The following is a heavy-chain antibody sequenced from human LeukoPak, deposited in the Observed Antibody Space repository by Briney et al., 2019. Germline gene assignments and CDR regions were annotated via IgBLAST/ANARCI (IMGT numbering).Heavy chain of an antibody. J-gene: IGHJ5*02. D-gene: IGHD7-27*01. V-gene: IGHV3-21*01. CDR2: ISSRSSSI. Sequence: GGSLRLSCAASGFTFSSHSMNWVRQAPGKGLEWVSSISSRSSSIYYAVPVKGRFTISRDNAKNLLYLQMNSLRAEDTAVYYCARETGEAFDPWGQGTLVTVSS. CDR3: ARETGEAFDP. CDR1: GFTFSSHS.